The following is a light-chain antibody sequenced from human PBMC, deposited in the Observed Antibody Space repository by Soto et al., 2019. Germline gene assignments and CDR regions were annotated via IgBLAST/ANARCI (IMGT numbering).Light chain of an antibody. CDR1: QSIGST. Sequence: EIVMTPSPATLSVSPGERATLSCRASQSIGSTLAWYQQKPGQAPRLLIYDASTRATGIPVRFSGSGSGTEFTLTINSRQSEDFTVYYCQQYNNWPFAFGPGTKVDIK. CDR3: QQYNNWPFA. V-gene: IGKV3-15*01. CDR2: DAS. J-gene: IGKJ3*01.